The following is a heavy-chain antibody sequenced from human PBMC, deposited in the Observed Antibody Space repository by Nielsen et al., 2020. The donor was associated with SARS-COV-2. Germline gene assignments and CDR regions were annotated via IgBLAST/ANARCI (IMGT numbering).Heavy chain of an antibody. CDR3: ARDNWGRMDV. Sequence: GESLKFSCGASGFTISSSFMSWVRQAAGKGLDLVSVIYTDGSTSHADSVKGRFTISRDNSKNTLYLQMNSLRAEDTAVYYCARDNWGRMDVWGQGTTVTVSS. V-gene: IGHV3-66*01. CDR1: GFTISSSF. CDR2: IYTDGST. D-gene: IGHD7-27*01. J-gene: IGHJ6*02.